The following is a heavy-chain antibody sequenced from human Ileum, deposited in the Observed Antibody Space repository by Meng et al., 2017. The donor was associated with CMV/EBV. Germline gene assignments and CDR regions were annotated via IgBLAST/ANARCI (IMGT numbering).Heavy chain of an antibody. CDR3: ARGATVTPSFDY. V-gene: IGHV3-53*01. J-gene: IGHJ4*02. CDR2: IYSGGST. CDR1: GFSFSAFE. D-gene: IGHD4-17*01. Sequence: GESLKISCVASGFSFSAFEMSWVRQAPGKGLEWVSVIYSGGSTYYADSVKGRFTISRDNSKNTLYLQMNSLRAEDTAVYYCARGATVTPSFDYWGQGTLVTVSS.